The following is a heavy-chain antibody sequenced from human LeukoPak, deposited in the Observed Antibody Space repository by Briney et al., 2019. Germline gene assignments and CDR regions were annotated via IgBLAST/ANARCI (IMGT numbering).Heavy chain of an antibody. J-gene: IGHJ6*02. V-gene: IGHV3-13*01. D-gene: IGHD1-26*01. CDR2: IGTAGDT. Sequence: PGGSLRLSCAASGFTFSSYDMHWVRQATGKGLEWVSAIGTAGDTYYPGSVKGRFTISRENAKNSLYLQMNSLRAGDTAVYYCARDWAPKWELGGGYYYYGMDVWGQGTTVTVSS. CDR3: ARDWAPKWELGGGYYYYGMDV. CDR1: GFTFSSYD.